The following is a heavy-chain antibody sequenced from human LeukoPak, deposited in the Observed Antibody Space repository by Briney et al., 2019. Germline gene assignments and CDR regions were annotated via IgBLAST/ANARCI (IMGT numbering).Heavy chain of an antibody. CDR3: ARGRKTRYGSGSSWAYGMDV. CDR2: INHSGST. D-gene: IGHD3-10*01. V-gene: IGHV4-34*01. Sequence: SETLSLTCAVYGGSFRGYYWSWIRQPPGKGREWIGEINHSGSTNYNPSLKSRVSISVDTSKNQFSRKLSSVTAADTAVYYCARGRKTRYGSGSSWAYGMDVWGQGTTVTVSS. CDR1: GGSFRGYY. J-gene: IGHJ6*02.